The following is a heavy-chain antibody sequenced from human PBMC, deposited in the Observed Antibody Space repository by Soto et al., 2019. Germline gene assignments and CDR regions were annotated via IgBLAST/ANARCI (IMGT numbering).Heavy chain of an antibody. J-gene: IGHJ4*02. D-gene: IGHD6-13*01. Sequence: TLSLTCTVSGGSISSGGYFWSWVRQHPGKGLEWIGNIYYSGRTYYNPSLKSRVTISVDTSKNQFSLKLSSVTAADTAVYYCARFAREENPKVGSWYYFDYWGQGTRVTVSS. CDR2: IYYSGRT. CDR3: ARFAREENPKVGSWYYFDY. CDR1: GGSISSGGYF. V-gene: IGHV4-31*03.